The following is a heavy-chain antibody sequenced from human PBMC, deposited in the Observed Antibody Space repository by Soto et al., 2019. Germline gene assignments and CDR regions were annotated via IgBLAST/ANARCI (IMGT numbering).Heavy chain of an antibody. D-gene: IGHD6-13*01. CDR1: GFAFDYYV. V-gene: IGHV3-9*01. CDR3: AKGGSAALIAPSGRDNWFDP. CDR2: ITWNGGTI. J-gene: IGHJ5*02. Sequence: GGSLRLSCAASGFAFDYYVMHWVRQPPGRGPEWVSGITWNGGTIRYVDSVKGRFTISRDNAENSLYLQMNSLRPEDTAVYYCAKGGSAALIAPSGRDNWFDPWGQGTQVTVSS.